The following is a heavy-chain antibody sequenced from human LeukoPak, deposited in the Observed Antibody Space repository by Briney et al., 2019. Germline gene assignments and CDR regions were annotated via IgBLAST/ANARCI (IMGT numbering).Heavy chain of an antibody. CDR1: GFTFSSYG. Sequence: GGSLRLSCAASGFTFSSYGIHWVRQAPGKGLEWVAFIQNDGNNKFYADSVKGRFTISRDNSENTLYLQMNSLRTEDTAIYHCPKDEIQGVVGAGPGYWGQGTLVTVSS. V-gene: IGHV3-30*02. CDR3: PKDEIQGVVGAGPGY. D-gene: IGHD1-26*01. CDR2: IQNDGNNK. J-gene: IGHJ4*02.